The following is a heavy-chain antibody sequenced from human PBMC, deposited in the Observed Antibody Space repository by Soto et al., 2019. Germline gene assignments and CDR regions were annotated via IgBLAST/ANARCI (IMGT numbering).Heavy chain of an antibody. CDR1: GYTLTELS. Sequence: GASVKVSCKVSGYTLTELSMHWVRQAPGKGLEWMGGFDPEDGETIYAQKFQGRVTMTEDTSTDTAYMELSSLRSEDTAVYYCATEGSGYYTGSRDYYYYMDVWGKGTTVTVSS. D-gene: IGHD3-3*01. CDR3: ATEGSGYYTGSRDYYYYMDV. CDR2: FDPEDGET. V-gene: IGHV1-24*01. J-gene: IGHJ6*03.